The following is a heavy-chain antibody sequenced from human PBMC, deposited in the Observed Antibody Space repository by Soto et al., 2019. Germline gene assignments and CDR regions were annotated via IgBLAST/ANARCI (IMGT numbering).Heavy chain of an antibody. CDR2: ISAYNGNT. CDR1: GYTFTSSA. Sequence: QVQLVQSGAEVKKPGASVKVSCKASGYTFTSSAITWVRQATGQGLEWMGWISAYNGNTNYAQKLQGRVTMTTDTPTSTAYMELRSLRPDDTALYYCARDNGGEVYSSGLFDYWGQGTLVTVSP. V-gene: IGHV1-18*01. J-gene: IGHJ4*02. D-gene: IGHD6-19*01. CDR3: ARDNGGEVYSSGLFDY.